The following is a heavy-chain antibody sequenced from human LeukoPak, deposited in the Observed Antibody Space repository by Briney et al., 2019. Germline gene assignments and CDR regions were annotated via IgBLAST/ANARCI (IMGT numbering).Heavy chain of an antibody. CDR3: ARTTVSVPFDY. CDR2: ISYDGSQK. Sequence: PGGSLRLSCAASGFTFSGYGMHWVRQAPGKGLEWVAVISYDGSQKYYSDSVKGRFTISRDNSKNTVHLQMSSLRAEDSALYYCARTTVSVPFDYWGQGTLVTVSS. V-gene: IGHV3-30*03. D-gene: IGHD4-17*01. J-gene: IGHJ4*02. CDR1: GFTFSGYG.